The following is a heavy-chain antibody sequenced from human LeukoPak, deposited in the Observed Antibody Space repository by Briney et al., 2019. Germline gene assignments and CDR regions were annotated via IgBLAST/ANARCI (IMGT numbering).Heavy chain of an antibody. Sequence: PGGSLRLSCAASGFXFNNYEMNWVRQSPGKGLEWVSYINSSGSAIYYADSVKGRFTISRDNAENSLYLQMNSLRAEDTAVYYCARPYYVAANYYFDYWGQGTLVTVSS. V-gene: IGHV3-48*03. D-gene: IGHD1-26*01. CDR1: GFXFNNYE. CDR3: ARPYYVAANYYFDY. CDR2: INSSGSAI. J-gene: IGHJ4*02.